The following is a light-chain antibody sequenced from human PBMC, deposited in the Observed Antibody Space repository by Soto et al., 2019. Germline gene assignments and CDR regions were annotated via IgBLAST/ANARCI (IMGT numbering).Light chain of an antibody. CDR3: SSYAGRDIWV. CDR2: EVT. CDR1: SVDINY. J-gene: IGLJ3*02. Sequence: QSVLTQPPSASGSRGQSVTISCTGTSVDINYVSWFQQHPGKAPKLIICEVTKRPSGVPDRFSGSKSGNTASRTVSGLQDDDEADYYCSSYAGRDIWVFVGGTKLTVL. V-gene: IGLV2-8*01.